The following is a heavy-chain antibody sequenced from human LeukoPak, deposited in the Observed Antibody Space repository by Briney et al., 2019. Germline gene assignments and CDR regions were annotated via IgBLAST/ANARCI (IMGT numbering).Heavy chain of an antibody. CDR3: ARDRWTYYYDSSGYYMDY. D-gene: IGHD3-22*01. CDR2: IKQDGSEK. CDR1: GFTFSTYT. Sequence: GGSLRLSCAASGFTFSTYTIHWVRQTPGKGLEWVANIKQDGSEKYYVDSVKGRFTISRDNAKNSLYLQMNSLRAEDTAVYYCARDRWTYYYDSSGYYMDYWGQGTLVTVSS. J-gene: IGHJ4*02. V-gene: IGHV3-7*01.